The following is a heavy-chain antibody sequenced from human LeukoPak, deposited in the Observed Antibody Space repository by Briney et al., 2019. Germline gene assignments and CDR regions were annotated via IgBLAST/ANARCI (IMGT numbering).Heavy chain of an antibody. CDR3: AREFNYYDSSGYYYLFDY. CDR2: INPSGGST. D-gene: IGHD3-22*01. Sequence: ASVKVSCKASGYTFTSYYTHWVRQAPGQGLEWMGIINPSGGSTSYAQKFQGRVTMTRDMSTSTVYMELSSLRSEDTAVYYCAREFNYYDSSGYYYLFDYWGQGTLVTVSS. J-gene: IGHJ4*02. CDR1: GYTFTSYY. V-gene: IGHV1-46*01.